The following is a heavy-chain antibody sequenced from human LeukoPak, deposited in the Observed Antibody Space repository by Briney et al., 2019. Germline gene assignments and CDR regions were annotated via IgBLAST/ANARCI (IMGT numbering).Heavy chain of an antibody. Sequence: PSETLSLTCTVSGGSISSNYWSWVRRPQGKGLERIGYIHYSGRTNYNPSLKSRVTISVDTSKNQFSLKLSSVTAADTAVYYCATEVAPSDHYYYYGMDVWGQGTTVTVSS. CDR3: ATEVAPSDHYYYYGMDV. D-gene: IGHD5-12*01. CDR2: IHYSGRT. V-gene: IGHV4-59*01. CDR1: GGSISSNY. J-gene: IGHJ6*02.